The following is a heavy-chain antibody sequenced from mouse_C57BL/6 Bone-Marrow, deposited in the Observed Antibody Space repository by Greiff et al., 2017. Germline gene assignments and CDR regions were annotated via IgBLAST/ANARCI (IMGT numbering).Heavy chain of an antibody. V-gene: IGHV1-55*01. Sequence: VQLQQPGAELVKPGASVKMSCKASGYTFTSYWITWVKQRPGQGLAWIGDIYPGSGSTNYNEKFKSKATLTVDTSSSTAYMQLSSLTTEDSAVYDWAGGQLSPGFAYWGQGTLVTVSA. J-gene: IGHJ3*01. CDR2: IYPGSGST. CDR1: GYTFTSYW. D-gene: IGHD3-2*02. CDR3: AGGQLSPGFAY.